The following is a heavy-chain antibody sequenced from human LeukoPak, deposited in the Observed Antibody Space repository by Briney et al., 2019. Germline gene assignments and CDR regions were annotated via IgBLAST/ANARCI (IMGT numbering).Heavy chain of an antibody. V-gene: IGHV4-34*01. CDR3: VRRTRVAMPNALDLISDF. J-gene: IGHJ4*02. CDR1: GDSFSGHY. D-gene: IGHD2-2*01. Sequence: PSETLSLTCAVYGDSFSGHYWSWIRQPPGKGLEWIGEITDGGRTSYSPSLKSRAAISIVPSQSQFSLQLDSVTAADTAIYYCVRRTRVAMPNALDLISDFWGQGTLVTVSS. CDR2: ITDGGRT.